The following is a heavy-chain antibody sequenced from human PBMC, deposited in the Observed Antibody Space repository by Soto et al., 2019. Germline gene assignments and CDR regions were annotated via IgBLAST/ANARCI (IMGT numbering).Heavy chain of an antibody. V-gene: IGHV3-23*01. CDR1: GFIFSNYA. CDR3: AVDYPASTAAFTTPLIPNDY. J-gene: IGHJ4*02. Sequence: EVQLSESGGGLVQPGGSLRLSCAASGFIFSNYAINWVRQAPGRGLGWVALIRAGGDRTHYADSVKGRFSVSRDNPKSTLYFQMSSLTAEATAIYHCAVDYPASTAAFTTPLIPNDYWGRGTVVTVSS. CDR2: IRAGGDRT. D-gene: IGHD3-16*01.